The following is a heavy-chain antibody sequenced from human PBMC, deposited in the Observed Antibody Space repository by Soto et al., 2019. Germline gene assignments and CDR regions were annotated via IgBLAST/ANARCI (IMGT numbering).Heavy chain of an antibody. CDR1: GGSINNYY. CDR3: ARHTDDILTGNEALDI. CDR2: VYYSGTT. D-gene: IGHD3-9*01. J-gene: IGHJ3*02. Sequence: ETLSLTCTVSGGSINNYYWSWIRQSPGKGLEWIGYVYYSGTTNYNPTLKSRITILVDTSENQFSLKLTSVTAADTAVYYCARHTDDILTGNEALDIWGQGTVVTVSS. V-gene: IGHV4-59*08.